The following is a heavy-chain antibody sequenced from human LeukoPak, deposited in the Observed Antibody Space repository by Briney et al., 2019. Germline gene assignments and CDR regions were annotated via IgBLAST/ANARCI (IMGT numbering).Heavy chain of an antibody. CDR1: GFTFSSYA. Sequence: GGSLRLSCAASGFTFSSYAMSWVRQAPGKGLEWVSAISGSGGSTYYADSVKGRFTISRDNSKNTLYLQMNSLRTEDTAVYYCAKGAGFIRYCSGGSCYSYFDYWGQGTLVTASS. CDR2: ISGSGGST. V-gene: IGHV3-23*01. J-gene: IGHJ4*02. D-gene: IGHD2-15*01. CDR3: AKGAGFIRYCSGGSCYSYFDY.